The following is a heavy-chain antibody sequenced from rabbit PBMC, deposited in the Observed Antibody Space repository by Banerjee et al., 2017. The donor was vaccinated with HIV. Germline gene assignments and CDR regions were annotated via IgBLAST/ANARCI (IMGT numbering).Heavy chain of an antibody. J-gene: IGHJ3*01. Sequence: QSLEESGGDLVKPGGTLTLTCKASGIDFINNYVMCWVRQAPGKGLELIACIYSSSGTTWSASWVNGRFTISRSTSLNTVDLKMTSLTAADTATYFCARKSSDNGYDLWGQGTLVTVS. CDR1: GIDFINNYV. CDR3: ARKSSDNGYDL. V-gene: IGHV1S43*01. D-gene: IGHD1-1*01. CDR2: IYSSSGTT.